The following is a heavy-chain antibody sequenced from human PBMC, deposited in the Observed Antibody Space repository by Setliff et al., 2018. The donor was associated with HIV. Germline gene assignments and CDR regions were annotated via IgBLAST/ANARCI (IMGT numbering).Heavy chain of an antibody. CDR2: MSTGGDIK. D-gene: IGHD1-26*01. CDR3: VRDPIEGYPDYFDY. Sequence: HPGGSLRLSCAASGFNVNNKYMSWVRRAPGKGLEWVAVMSTGGDIKIYADSVKGRFTISRDNSKNTLFLQMNSLRPEDTATYYCVRDPIEGYPDYFDYWGQGTLVTVSS. CDR1: GFNVNNKY. J-gene: IGHJ4*02. V-gene: IGHV3-30-3*01.